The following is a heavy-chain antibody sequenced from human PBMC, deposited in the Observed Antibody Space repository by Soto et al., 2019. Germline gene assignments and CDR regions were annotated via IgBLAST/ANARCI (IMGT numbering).Heavy chain of an antibody. CDR1: GATFSTTG. Sequence: QVQLVQSGAEVRKPGSSLRVSCKSSGATFSTTGISWVRQAPGQGLEWMGGIIPLFGTPKYARKFQGRVSITADESTNTVYMELDGLRPDDAAVFYCARASPVICVGLPCYRLDSSFDSWGQGSLVIVSS. D-gene: IGHD3-16*02. CDR3: ARASPVICVGLPCYRLDSSFDS. CDR2: IIPLFGTP. V-gene: IGHV1-69*01. J-gene: IGHJ5*01.